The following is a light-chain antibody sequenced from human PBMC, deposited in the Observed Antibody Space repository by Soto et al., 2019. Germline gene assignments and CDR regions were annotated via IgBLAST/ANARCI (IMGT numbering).Light chain of an antibody. V-gene: IGKV3-15*01. CDR1: QSVSSN. CDR3: QQYNNWPPTWT. CDR2: GAS. Sequence: IVMTQSPATLSVSPGERATLSCRASQSVSSNLAWYQQKPGQAPRLLIYGASTRATGIPARFSGSGSGTEFTLTISSLQSEDFAVYYCQQYNNWPPTWTFGPGTKVDIK. J-gene: IGKJ1*01.